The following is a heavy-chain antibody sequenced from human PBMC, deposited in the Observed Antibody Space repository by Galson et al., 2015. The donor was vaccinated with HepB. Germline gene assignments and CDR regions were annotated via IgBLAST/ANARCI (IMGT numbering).Heavy chain of an antibody. J-gene: IGHJ4*02. D-gene: IGHD2-15*01. CDR2: ISGSGDYA. V-gene: IGHV3-23*01. CDR3: AKLPEDILVVLGQHYFDY. Sequence: SLRLSCAASGFTFSSYAMSWVRQAPGKGLEWVSAISGSGDYAYYADSVKGRFTISRDNSKNSLYVQMDSLRAEDTAVYYCAKLPEDILVVLGQHYFDYWGQGTLVTVSS. CDR1: GFTFSSYA.